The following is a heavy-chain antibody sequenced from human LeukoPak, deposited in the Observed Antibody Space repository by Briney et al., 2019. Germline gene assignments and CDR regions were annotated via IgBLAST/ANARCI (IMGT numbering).Heavy chain of an antibody. CDR1: GGSFSGYY. Sequence: SETLSLTCTVYGGSFSGYYWSWIRQPPGKGLEWIGEINHSGSTNYNPSLKSRVTISVDTSKNQFSLKLSSVTAADTAVYYCARDSFFYYGSGSYYHYHYYYMDVWGKGTTVTISS. V-gene: IGHV4-34*01. CDR3: ARDSFFYYGSGSYYHYHYYYMDV. D-gene: IGHD3-10*01. J-gene: IGHJ6*03. CDR2: INHSGST.